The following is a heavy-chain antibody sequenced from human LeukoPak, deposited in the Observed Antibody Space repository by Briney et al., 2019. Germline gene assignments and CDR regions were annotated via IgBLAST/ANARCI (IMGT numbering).Heavy chain of an antibody. CDR2: ITPLFGTA. CDR1: GGTFSNYA. Sequence: SVKVSCKASGGTFSNYAISWVRQAPGQGLEWMGGITPLFGTAKYAQKFQGRVTITADESTSTAYMELSSLRSEDTAMYYCARDSSEFRSLIPHWGQGTLVTVSS. D-gene: IGHD2-21*01. V-gene: IGHV1-69*01. J-gene: IGHJ1*01. CDR3: ARDSSEFRSLIPH.